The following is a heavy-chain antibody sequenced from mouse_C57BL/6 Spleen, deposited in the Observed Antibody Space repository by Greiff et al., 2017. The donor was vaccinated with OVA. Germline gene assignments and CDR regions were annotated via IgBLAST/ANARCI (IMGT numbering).Heavy chain of an antibody. CDR2: INPSSGYT. CDR3: ASGAYYSNLYAMDY. CDR1: GYTFTSYW. Sequence: QVQLQQSGAELAQPGASVKLSCKASGYTFTSYWMHWVKQRPGQGLEWIGYINPSSGYTKYNQKFKDKATLTADKSSSTTYLQLSSLTYEDSAVYYCASGAYYSNLYAMDYWGQGTSVTVSS. J-gene: IGHJ4*01. V-gene: IGHV1-7*01. D-gene: IGHD2-5*01.